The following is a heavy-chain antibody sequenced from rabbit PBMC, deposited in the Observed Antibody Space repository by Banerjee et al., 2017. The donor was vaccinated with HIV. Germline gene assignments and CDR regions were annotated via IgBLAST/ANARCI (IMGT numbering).Heavy chain of an antibody. J-gene: IGHJ4*01. CDR3: ARASSYGYGGYDL. Sequence: QEHLVESGGGLVQPGGSLKLSCKASRFDFSPFGVSWVRQAPGKGLEWIGYIDPTLGTTYYASWVNGRFTISSHNAQNTVDLQLNSLTAADTATYFCARASSYGYGGYDLWGPGTLVTVS. V-gene: IGHV1S47*01. D-gene: IGHD6-1*01. CDR1: RFDFSPFG. CDR2: IDPTLGTT.